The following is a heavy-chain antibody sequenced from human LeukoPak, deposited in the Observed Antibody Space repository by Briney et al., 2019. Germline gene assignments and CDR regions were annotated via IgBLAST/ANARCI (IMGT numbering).Heavy chain of an antibody. V-gene: IGHV4-34*01. CDR1: GGSFSGYY. CDR3: ARGTMIVVVITSAFDI. J-gene: IGHJ3*02. D-gene: IGHD3-22*01. CDR2: INHSGST. Sequence: SETLSLTCAVYGGSFSGYYWSWIRQPPGKGLEWIGEINHSGSTNYNPSLKSRVTISVDTSKNQFSLKLSSVTAADTAVYYCARGTMIVVVITSAFDIWGQGTMVTVSS.